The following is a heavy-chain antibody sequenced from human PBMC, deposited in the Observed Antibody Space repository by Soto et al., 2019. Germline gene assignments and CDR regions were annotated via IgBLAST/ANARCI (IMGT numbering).Heavy chain of an antibody. CDR2: ISAYNGNT. CDR3: ARDGYCSGGSCYRTDYGMDV. J-gene: IGHJ6*02. Sequence: ASVKVSCTACGYTFTSYGISCVRQAPGQGLEWMGWISAYNGNTNYAQKLQGRVTMTTDTSTSTAYMELRSLRSDDTAVYYCARDGYCSGGSCYRTDYGMDVWGQGTTVTVSS. D-gene: IGHD2-15*01. V-gene: IGHV1-18*01. CDR1: GYTFTSYG.